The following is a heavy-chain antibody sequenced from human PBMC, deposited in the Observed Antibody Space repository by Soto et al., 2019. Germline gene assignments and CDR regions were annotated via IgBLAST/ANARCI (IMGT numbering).Heavy chain of an antibody. CDR3: AKDIRMATTGGFDY. CDR1: GFTFDDYA. D-gene: IGHD1-1*01. J-gene: IGHJ4*02. Sequence: EVQLVESRGGLVQPGRSLRLSCAASGFTFDDYAMHWVRQAPGKGLEWVSGISWNSGSIGYADSVKGRFTISRDNAKNSLYLQMNSLRAEDTALYYCAKDIRMATTGGFDYWGQGTLVTVSS. CDR2: ISWNSGSI. V-gene: IGHV3-9*01.